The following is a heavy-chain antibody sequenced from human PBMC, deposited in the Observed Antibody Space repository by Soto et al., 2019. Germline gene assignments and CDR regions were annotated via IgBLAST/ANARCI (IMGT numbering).Heavy chain of an antibody. J-gene: IGHJ6*02. CDR2: IYYNGST. V-gene: IGHV4-31*03. D-gene: IGHD3-10*01. Sequence: QVQLQESGPGLVKPSQTLSLTCTVSGGSISIGGYFWSWIRQYPGKGLEWIVHIYYNGSTYYNPSLKSRVTISIDTSKNQFSLRLTSVTAADTAVYYCATDEYFGSEIYFYYYGMDVWGQGTTVTVSS. CDR1: GGSISIGGYF. CDR3: ATDEYFGSEIYFYYYGMDV.